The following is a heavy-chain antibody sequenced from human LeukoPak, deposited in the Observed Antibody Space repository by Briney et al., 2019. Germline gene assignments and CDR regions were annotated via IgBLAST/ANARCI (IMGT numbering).Heavy chain of an antibody. J-gene: IGHJ3*02. CDR2: INPSGGST. V-gene: IGHV1-46*01. D-gene: IGHD3-9*01. CDR3: ARERGRLTGRTYAFDI. Sequence: GASVNVSCTASGYTFTSYYMHWVRQAPGQGLEWMGIINPSGGSTSYAQKFQGRVTMTRDTSTSTVYMELSSLRSEDTAVYYCARERGRLTGRTYAFDIWGQGTMVTVSS. CDR1: GYTFTSYY.